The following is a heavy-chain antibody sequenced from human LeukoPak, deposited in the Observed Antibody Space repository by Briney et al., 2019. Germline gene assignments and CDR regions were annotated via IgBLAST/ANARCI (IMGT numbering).Heavy chain of an antibody. J-gene: IGHJ4*02. D-gene: IGHD4-17*01. CDR1: GFTFSNAW. Sequence: GGSLRLSCAASGFTFSNAWMSWVRQAPGKGLEWVGRIKSKTDGGTTDYAAPVKGRFTISRDDSKNTLYLQMNSLKTEDTAVYYCARDYADYVGYFFFDYWGQGTLVTVSS. CDR3: ARDYADYVGYFFFDY. V-gene: IGHV3-15*01. CDR2: IKSKTDGGTT.